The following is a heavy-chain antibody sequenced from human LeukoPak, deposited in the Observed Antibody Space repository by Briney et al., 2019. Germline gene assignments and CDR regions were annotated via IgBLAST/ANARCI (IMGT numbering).Heavy chain of an antibody. CDR1: GFTFSSYA. D-gene: IGHD3-10*01. V-gene: IGHV3-23*01. J-gene: IGHJ3*02. Sequence: GGSLRLSCAASGFTFSSYAMSWVRQAPGKGLEWVSAISGGGGSTYYADSVKGRFTISRDNSKNTLYLQMNSLRAEDTAVYYCTKDRYYASGSSYGNAFDIWGQGTMVTVSS. CDR2: ISGGGGST. CDR3: TKDRYYASGSSYGNAFDI.